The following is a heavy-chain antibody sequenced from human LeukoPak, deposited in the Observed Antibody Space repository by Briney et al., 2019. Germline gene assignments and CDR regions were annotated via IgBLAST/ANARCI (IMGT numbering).Heavy chain of an antibody. CDR1: GFTFSSYA. V-gene: IGHV3-23*01. CDR3: ATHKSRVSSYFDY. CDR2: ISGSGGST. D-gene: IGHD2-2*01. Sequence: GGSLRLSCAASGFTFSSYAMSWVRQAPGKGLEWVSAISGSGGSTYYADSVKGRFTISRDNSKNTLYLQMNSLRAEDTAVYYCATHKSRVSSYFDYWGQGTLVTVSS. J-gene: IGHJ4*02.